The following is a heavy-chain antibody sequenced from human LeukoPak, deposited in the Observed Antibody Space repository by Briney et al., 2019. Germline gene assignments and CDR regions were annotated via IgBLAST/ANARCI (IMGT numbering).Heavy chain of an antibody. CDR2: ISDSGGST. J-gene: IGHJ4*02. Sequence: GGSLRLSCAASGFSFSSYDMTWVRQAPGKGLEWVSDISDSGGSTYYADSVKGRFTISRDSSKNTLYLQMNSLRAEDTAVYYCARDRGAVAGGYFDYWGQGTLVTVSS. V-gene: IGHV3-23*01. D-gene: IGHD6-19*01. CDR3: ARDRGAVAGGYFDY. CDR1: GFSFSSYD.